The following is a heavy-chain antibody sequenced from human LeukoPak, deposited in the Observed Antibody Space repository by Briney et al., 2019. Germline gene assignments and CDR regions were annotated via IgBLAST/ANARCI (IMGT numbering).Heavy chain of an antibody. CDR3: ARHGLGSSWFGFDY. CDR1: GYSFTTYW. V-gene: IGHV5-51*01. CDR2: INPGDSDP. D-gene: IGHD6-13*01. Sequence: GESLKISCKGSGYSFTTYWIGWVRQMPGKGLEWVGIINPGDSDPRYRTSFKGQVTISADKSIGTAYLQWSSLKASDTAMYYCARHGLGSSWFGFDYWGQGTLVTVSS. J-gene: IGHJ4*02.